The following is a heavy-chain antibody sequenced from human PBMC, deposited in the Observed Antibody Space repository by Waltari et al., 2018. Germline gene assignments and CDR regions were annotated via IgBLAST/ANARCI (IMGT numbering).Heavy chain of an antibody. Sequence: EVQLVESGGGLVQPGGSLRLYCAASGFTLSSFWMNWVRQTQGKGLEWVAGIKQDGSEKYYADSVKGRFTISRDNAKNSLYLQMNSLRAEDTAVYYCATSGWYCFDYWGQGTLVTVSS. J-gene: IGHJ4*02. V-gene: IGHV3-7*01. D-gene: IGHD6-19*01. CDR3: ATSGWYCFDY. CDR2: IKQDGSEK. CDR1: GFTLSSFW.